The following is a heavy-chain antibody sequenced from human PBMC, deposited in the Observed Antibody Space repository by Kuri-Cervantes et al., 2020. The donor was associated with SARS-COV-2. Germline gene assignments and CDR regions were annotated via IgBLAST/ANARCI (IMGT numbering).Heavy chain of an antibody. V-gene: IGHV1-8*03. CDR1: GYTFTSYD. Sequence: ASVKVSCKTSGYTFTSYDITWVRQATGQGLEWMGWMNPNSGYAGYVQKFQGRVTLTRNTSISTAYMELNSLTSEDTAVYYCATEVGDYWGQGTLVTVSS. D-gene: IGHD1-26*01. J-gene: IGHJ4*02. CDR3: ATEVGDY. CDR2: MNPNSGYA.